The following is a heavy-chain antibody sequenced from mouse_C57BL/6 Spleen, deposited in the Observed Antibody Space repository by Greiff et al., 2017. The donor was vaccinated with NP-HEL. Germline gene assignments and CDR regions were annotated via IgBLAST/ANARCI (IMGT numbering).Heavy chain of an antibody. CDR3: ARRYYGNYGYFDY. CDR1: GFTFSDYG. D-gene: IGHD2-1*01. J-gene: IGHJ2*01. CDR2: ISSGSSTI. Sequence: EVQRVESGGGLVKPGGSLKLSCAASGFTFSDYGMHWVRQAPEKGLEWVAYISSGSSTIYYVDTVKGRFTISRDNAKNTLFLQMTSLRSEDTAMYYCARRYYGNYGYFDYWGQGTTLTVSS. V-gene: IGHV5-17*01.